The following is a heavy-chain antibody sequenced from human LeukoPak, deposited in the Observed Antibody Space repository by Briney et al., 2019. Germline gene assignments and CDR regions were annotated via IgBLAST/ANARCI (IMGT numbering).Heavy chain of an antibody. D-gene: IGHD3-22*01. CDR1: GYTLTELS. J-gene: IGHJ4*02. CDR3: ATVPKPYYYDSSGYLDY. Sequence: ASVKVSCKVSGYTLTELSMHWVRQAPGKGLEWMGGFDPEDGETIYAQKFQGRVTMTEDTSTDTAYMELSSPRSEDTAVYYCATVPKPYYYDSSGYLDYWGQGTLVTVSS. V-gene: IGHV1-24*01. CDR2: FDPEDGET.